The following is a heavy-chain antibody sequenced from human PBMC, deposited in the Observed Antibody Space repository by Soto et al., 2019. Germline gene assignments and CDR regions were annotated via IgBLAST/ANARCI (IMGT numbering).Heavy chain of an antibody. V-gene: IGHV3-33*01. CDR3: AIYINYESSGEMDV. D-gene: IGHD3-22*01. Sequence: GGSLRLSCAASGFTFISYGMHWVRQPQEKGLEWVEVIWYDGSNKCYADYVKGRFTSSRDNSKNTMYLQIISMRGENTAVYYCAIYINYESSGEMDVWGQGTLVTVSS. J-gene: IGHJ6*02. CDR2: IWYDGSNK. CDR1: GFTFISYG.